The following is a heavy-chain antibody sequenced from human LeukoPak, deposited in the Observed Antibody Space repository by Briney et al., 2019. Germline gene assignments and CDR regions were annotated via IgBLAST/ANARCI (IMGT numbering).Heavy chain of an antibody. Sequence: ASVKVSCKASGYTFTSYAMHWVRQAPGQRLEWMGWINAGNGNTKYSQEFQGRVTITRDTSASTAYMELSSLRSEDTAVYYCATPRKGDYYGSGSDFDYWGQGTLVTVSS. J-gene: IGHJ4*02. CDR3: ATPRKGDYYGSGSDFDY. D-gene: IGHD3-10*01. CDR2: INAGNGNT. CDR1: GYTFTSYA. V-gene: IGHV1-3*03.